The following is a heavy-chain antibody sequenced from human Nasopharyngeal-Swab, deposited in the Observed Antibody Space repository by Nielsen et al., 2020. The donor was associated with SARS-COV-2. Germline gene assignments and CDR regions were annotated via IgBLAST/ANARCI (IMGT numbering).Heavy chain of an antibody. CDR1: GGSISSSSYY. CDR3: ATQGYDSSGYLCDY. Sequence: SETLSLTCTVSGGSISSSSYYWCWVRQPPGKGLEWIGSIYYSGSTYYNPSLKSRVTISVDTSKNQFSLKLSSVTAADTAVYYCATQGYDSSGYLCDYWGQGTLVTVSS. D-gene: IGHD3-22*01. V-gene: IGHV4-39*01. CDR2: IYYSGST. J-gene: IGHJ4*02.